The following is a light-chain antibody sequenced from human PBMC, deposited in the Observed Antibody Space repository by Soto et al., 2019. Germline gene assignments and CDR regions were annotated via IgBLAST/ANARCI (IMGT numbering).Light chain of an antibody. Sequence: QSALTQPASVSGSPGQSITISCTGTSSDIGAYNFVSWYQQHPGKAPKLMLYDVNIRPSGVSNRFYGSKSGNTASLTISGLQAEDEADYYCTSWTTSTTMIFGGGTKLPVL. V-gene: IGLV2-14*03. CDR3: TSWTTSTTMI. J-gene: IGLJ2*01. CDR1: SSDIGAYNF. CDR2: DVN.